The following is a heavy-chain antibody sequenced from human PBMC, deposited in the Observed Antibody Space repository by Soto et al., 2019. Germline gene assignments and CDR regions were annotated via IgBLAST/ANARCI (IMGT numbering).Heavy chain of an antibody. CDR1: GFTFSKYG. J-gene: IGHJ6*02. D-gene: IGHD2-8*01. V-gene: IGHV3-33*01. CDR2: VWYDGNTK. Sequence: GGSLRLSCDASGFTFSKYGMHWVRQAPGQGLEWVALVWYDGNTKYYADSVKGRFTISRDNSGNTVYLQMNSLRAGDTAVYFCAREGGVSTIYGLDVWGQGTTVTVSS. CDR3: AREGGVSTIYGLDV.